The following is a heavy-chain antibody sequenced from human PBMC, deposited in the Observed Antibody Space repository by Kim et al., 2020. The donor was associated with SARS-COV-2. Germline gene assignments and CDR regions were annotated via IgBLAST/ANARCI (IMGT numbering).Heavy chain of an antibody. CDR3: AKDPNYSVSSAYGF. J-gene: IGHJ4*02. Sequence: ADSVKGRFTISRDNSKNTLYLQMNSLRAEDTAIYYCAKDPNYSVSSAYGFWGQGTLVTVSS. V-gene: IGHV3-23*01. D-gene: IGHD3-22*01.